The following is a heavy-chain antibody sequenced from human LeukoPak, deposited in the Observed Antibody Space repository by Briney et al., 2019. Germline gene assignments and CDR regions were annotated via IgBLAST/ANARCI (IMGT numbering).Heavy chain of an antibody. Sequence: GESLVISCKGSGVYFTSYWIRLVRQLPGKGLEWMGRIDPSDSKINYSPSFQGHVTISADKSISTAYLQSSSLKASDTAMYYCARRKGCSNTSCPPDYWGQGTLVTVSS. CDR1: GVYFTSYW. V-gene: IGHV5-10-1*01. CDR2: IDPSDSKI. D-gene: IGHD2-2*01. J-gene: IGHJ4*02. CDR3: ARRKGCSNTSCPPDY.